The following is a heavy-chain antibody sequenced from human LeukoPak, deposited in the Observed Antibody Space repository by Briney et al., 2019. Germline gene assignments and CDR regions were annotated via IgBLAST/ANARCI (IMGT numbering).Heavy chain of an antibody. CDR2: ISYDGSNK. V-gene: IGHV3-30*04. CDR1: GFTFSSYA. D-gene: IGHD3-22*01. Sequence: PGGSLRLSCAASGFTFSSYAMHWVRQAPGKGLEWVTIISYDGSNKYYADSVKGRFTISRDNSKNTLYLQMNSLRAEDMAVYYCARGGYYDSSGYYYPYYFDYWGQGTLVTVSS. J-gene: IGHJ4*02. CDR3: ARGGYYDSSGYYYPYYFDY.